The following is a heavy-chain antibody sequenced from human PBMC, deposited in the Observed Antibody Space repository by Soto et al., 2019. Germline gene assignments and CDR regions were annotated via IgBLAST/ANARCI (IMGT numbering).Heavy chain of an antibody. CDR3: AKDRDSSGYYCLFDY. J-gene: IGHJ4*02. CDR1: GFTFSSYG. V-gene: IGHV3-30*18. CDR2: ISYDGSNK. D-gene: IGHD3-22*01. Sequence: QVQLVESGGGVVQPGRSLRLSCAASGFTFSSYGMHWVRQAPGKGLEWVAVISYDGSNKYYADSVKGRFTISRDNSKNTQHLQMNSLRAEDTAVYYGAKDRDSSGYYCLFDYWGQGTLVTVSS.